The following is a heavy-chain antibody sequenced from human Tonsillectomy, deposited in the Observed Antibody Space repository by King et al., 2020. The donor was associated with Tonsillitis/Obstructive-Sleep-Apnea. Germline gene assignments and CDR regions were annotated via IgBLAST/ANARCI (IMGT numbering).Heavy chain of an antibody. Sequence: MQLQESGPGLVKPSQTLSLTCTVSGGSISSGGYSWSWIRQHPGKGLEWIGYIYYSGSTYYNPSLKSRVTISVDTSKNQFSLKLSSVTAADTAVYYCARANSLSPDDIHYFEDWGQGTLVTVSS. D-gene: IGHD2-2*01. CDR1: GGSISSGGYS. V-gene: IGHV4-31*03. CDR3: ARANSLSPDDIHYFED. CDR2: IYYSGST. J-gene: IGHJ4*02.